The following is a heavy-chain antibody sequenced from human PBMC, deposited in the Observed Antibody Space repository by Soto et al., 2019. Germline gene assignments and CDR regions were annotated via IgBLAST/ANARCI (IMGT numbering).Heavy chain of an antibody. CDR2: INPIFGTP. D-gene: IGHD3-16*01. CDR3: ARVHYEYIWGAYSH. Sequence: GASVKVSCKASGYTFTGYYMHWVRQAPGQGLEWMGGINPIFGTPNYAQKFQGRVTITADESTSTAYMELSSLKSEDTAVYYCARVHYEYIWGAYSHWGQGTLVTVSS. V-gene: IGHV1-69*13. CDR1: GYTFTGYY. J-gene: IGHJ4*02.